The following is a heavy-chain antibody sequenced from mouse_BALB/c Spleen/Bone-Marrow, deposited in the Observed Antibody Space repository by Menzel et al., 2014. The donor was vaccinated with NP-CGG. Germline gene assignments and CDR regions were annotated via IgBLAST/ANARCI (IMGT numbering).Heavy chain of an antibody. CDR2: FHPYDDET. CDR1: GYPFTTYP. V-gene: IGHV1-47*01. CDR3: GRGAYGLFDY. Sequence: VKLMESGAALVWPGASVKMSCKAFGYPFTTYPIEWMRQNHGKSLGWIGNFHPYDDETKYNEQFKGKANLTVDKSSTAVYLELSRLTSDDSAIYYCGRGAYGLFDYWGQGTTLTVSS. D-gene: IGHD6-5*01. J-gene: IGHJ2*01.